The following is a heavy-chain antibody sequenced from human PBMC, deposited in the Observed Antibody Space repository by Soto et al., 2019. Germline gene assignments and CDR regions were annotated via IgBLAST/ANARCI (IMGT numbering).Heavy chain of an antibody. J-gene: IGHJ4*02. Sequence: ASVKVSCKASGYTFTGYYMHWVRQAPGQGLEWIGWINPNSGGTNYAQKFQGWVTMTRDTSISTAYMELSRLRSDDTAVYYCARDSCTNGVCAFDYWGQGTQVTVSS. V-gene: IGHV1-2*04. CDR3: ARDSCTNGVCAFDY. CDR1: GYTFTGYY. D-gene: IGHD2-8*01. CDR2: INPNSGGT.